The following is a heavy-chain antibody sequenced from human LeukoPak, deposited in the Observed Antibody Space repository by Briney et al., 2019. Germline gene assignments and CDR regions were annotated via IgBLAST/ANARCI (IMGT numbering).Heavy chain of an antibody. CDR1: GFTVSSNY. J-gene: IGHJ6*04. D-gene: IGHD5-12*01. CDR2: IYSGGST. V-gene: IGHV3-53*01. CDR3: GRVVPKGVAQDV. Sequence: PGGSLRLSCTASGFTVSSNYMSWVRQAPGKGLEWVSVIYSGGSTYYADPVKGRFTISRDNSKNTLYLQMNSLRAEDTAVYYCGRVVPKGVAQDVWGEGTTVTVSS.